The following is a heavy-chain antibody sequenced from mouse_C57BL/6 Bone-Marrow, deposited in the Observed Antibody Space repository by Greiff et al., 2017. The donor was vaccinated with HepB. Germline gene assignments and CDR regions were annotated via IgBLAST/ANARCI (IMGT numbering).Heavy chain of an antibody. D-gene: IGHD2-4*01. CDR1: GFTFSSYT. CDR2: ISGGGGNT. CDR3: ARPMLLYDYDVCYYAMDY. J-gene: IGHJ4*01. Sequence: EVMLVESGGGLVKPGGSLKLSCAASGFTFSSYTMSWVRQTPEKRLEWVATISGGGGNTYYPDSVKGRFTISRDNAKNTLYLQMSSLRSEDTALYYWARPMLLYDYDVCYYAMDYWGQGTSVTVSS. V-gene: IGHV5-9*01.